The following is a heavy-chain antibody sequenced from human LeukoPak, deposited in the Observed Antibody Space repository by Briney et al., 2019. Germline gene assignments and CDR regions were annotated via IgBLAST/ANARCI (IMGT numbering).Heavy chain of an antibody. D-gene: IGHD3-22*01. J-gene: IGHJ4*02. CDR1: GGSVSTYY. Sequence: SETLSLTCTVSGGSVSTYYWSWIRQPPGKGLEWIGYIYYSGSTNYNPSLKSRVTMSVDTSKNQFSLKLSSATAADTAVYYCAGRPYYSDSSACDYWGQGTLVTVSS. CDR3: AGRPYYSDSSACDY. CDR2: IYYSGST. V-gene: IGHV4-59*02.